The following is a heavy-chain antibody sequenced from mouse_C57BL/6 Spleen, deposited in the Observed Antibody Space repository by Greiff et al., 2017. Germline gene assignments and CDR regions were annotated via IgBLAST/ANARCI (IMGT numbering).Heavy chain of an antibody. CDR1: GYAFSSYW. V-gene: IGHV1-80*01. CDR2: IYPGDGDT. Sequence: QVQLQQSGAELVKPGASVQISCKSSGYAFSSYWMNWVKQRPGKGLEWIGQIYPGDGDTNYNGKFKGKATLTADKSSSTAYMQLSSLTSEDSAVYFCARRTVVASDYWGQGTTLTVSS. J-gene: IGHJ2*01. CDR3: ARRTVVASDY. D-gene: IGHD1-1*01.